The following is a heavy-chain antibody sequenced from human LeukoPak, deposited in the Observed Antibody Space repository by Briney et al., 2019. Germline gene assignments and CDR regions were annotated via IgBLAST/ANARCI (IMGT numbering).Heavy chain of an antibody. CDR1: GLTFTSYT. V-gene: IGHV3-21*01. J-gene: IGHJ5*02. Sequence: GGSLRLSCVVSGLTFTSYTMDWVRQAPGKGLEWLSSISSSSNDIYYADSVKGRFTISRDKAKNSVLLQMNRLRAEDTALYYCAIIRGRNPWGQGTLVTVSS. CDR2: ISSSSNDI. D-gene: IGHD3-10*01. CDR3: AIIRGRNP.